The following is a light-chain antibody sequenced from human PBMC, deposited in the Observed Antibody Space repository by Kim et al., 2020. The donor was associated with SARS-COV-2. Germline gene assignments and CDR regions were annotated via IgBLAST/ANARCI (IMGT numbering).Light chain of an antibody. V-gene: IGLV2-11*01. J-gene: IGLJ2*01. CDR1: SSDVGGYNY. CDR2: DVS. Sequence: QSALTQPRSVSGSPGQSVTISCTGTSSDVGGYNYVSWYQQHPGKAPKLMIYDVSKRPSGVPDRFSGSMSGNTASLTISGLQAEDEADYYCCSYAGSYGVVFGGGTQLTVL. CDR3: CSYAGSYGVV.